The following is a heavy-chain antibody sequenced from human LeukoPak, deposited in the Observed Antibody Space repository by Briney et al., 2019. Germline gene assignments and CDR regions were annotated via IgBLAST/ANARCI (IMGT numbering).Heavy chain of an antibody. CDR3: ASCGSSTSCYTYYYYYMDV. CDR1: GGTFSSYA. D-gene: IGHD2-2*02. J-gene: IGHJ6*03. V-gene: IGHV1-69*01. CDR2: IIPIFGTA. Sequence: SVKVSCKASGGTFSSYAISWVRQAPGQGLEWMGGIIPIFGTANYAQKFQGRVTITADESTSTAHMELSSLRSEDTAVYYCASCGSSTSCYTYYYYYMDVWGKGTTVTVSS.